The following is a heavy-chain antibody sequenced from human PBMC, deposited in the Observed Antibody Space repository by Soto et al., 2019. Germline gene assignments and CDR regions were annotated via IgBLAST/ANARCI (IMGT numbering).Heavy chain of an antibody. J-gene: IGHJ6*02. CDR1: GFTFSSFG. CDR2: IWYDGNKQ. D-gene: IGHD4-17*01. Sequence: GGSLRLSCETSGFTFSSFGMHWVRQAPGKGLEWVAVIWYDGNKQQYADSVKGRFTISRDNSKNTLYLQMNSLRVEDTALYYCAREPXGDYDLGRKYENYGMDVWGQGTTVTVSS. CDR3: AREPXGDYDLGRKYENYGMDV. V-gene: IGHV3-33*01.